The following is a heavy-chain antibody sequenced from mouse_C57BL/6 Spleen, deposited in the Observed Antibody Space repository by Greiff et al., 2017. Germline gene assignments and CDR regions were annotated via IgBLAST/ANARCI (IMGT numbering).Heavy chain of an antibody. CDR3: ARGGDYYGSSWDYAMDY. D-gene: IGHD1-1*01. J-gene: IGHJ4*01. CDR1: GFTFSSYA. V-gene: IGHV5-4*03. Sequence: EVKLVESGGGLVKPGGSLKLSCAASGFTFSSYAMSWVRQTPEKRLEWVATISDGGSYTYYPDNVKGRFTISRDNAKNNLYLQMSHLKSEDTAMYYCARGGDYYGSSWDYAMDYWGQGTSVTVSS. CDR2: ISDGGSYT.